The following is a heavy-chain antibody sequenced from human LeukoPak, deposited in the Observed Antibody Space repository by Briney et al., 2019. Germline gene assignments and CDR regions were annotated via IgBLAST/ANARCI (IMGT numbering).Heavy chain of an antibody. CDR3: AKNGDRGAYCSGGSCYPYYYNMDV. CDR2: ISGSGGST. Sequence: TGGSLRLSCAASGFTFSSYAMSWVRQAPGKGLEWVSAISGSGGSTYYADSVKGRFTISRDNSKNTLYLQMNSLRAEDTAIYYCAKNGDRGAYCSGGSCYPYYYNMDVWGKGTTVTISS. J-gene: IGHJ6*03. V-gene: IGHV3-23*01. D-gene: IGHD2-15*01. CDR1: GFTFSSYA.